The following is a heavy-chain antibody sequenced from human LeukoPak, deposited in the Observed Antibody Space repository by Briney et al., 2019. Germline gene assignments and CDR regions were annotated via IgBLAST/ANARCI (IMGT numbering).Heavy chain of an antibody. D-gene: IGHD5-18*01. CDR3: ANLLTGGYSYGQNDC. CDR2: IRYDGSNE. Sequence: GGSLRLSCAASGFTFSSYEMNWVRQAPGKGLEWVAFIRYDGSNEYYADSVEGRFTISRDNSKNTLYLQMNSLRAEDTAVYYCANLLTGGYSYGQNDCWGQGTLVTVSS. J-gene: IGHJ4*02. CDR1: GFTFSSYE. V-gene: IGHV3-30*02.